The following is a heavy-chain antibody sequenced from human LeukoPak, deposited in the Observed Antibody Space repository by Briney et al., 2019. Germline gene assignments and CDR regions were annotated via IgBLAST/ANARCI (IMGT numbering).Heavy chain of an antibody. D-gene: IGHD2-15*01. V-gene: IGHV3-15*01. CDR2: IKSKTDGGTT. J-gene: IGHJ4*02. CDR1: GFTFSNAW. CDR3: ARIRPTLLDFDY. Sequence: GGSLRLSCAASGFTFSNAWMSWVRQAPGKGLEWVGRIKSKTDGGTTDYAAPVKGRFTISRDDSKNTLYLQMNSLRAEDTAVYYCARIRPTLLDFDYWGQGTLVTVSS.